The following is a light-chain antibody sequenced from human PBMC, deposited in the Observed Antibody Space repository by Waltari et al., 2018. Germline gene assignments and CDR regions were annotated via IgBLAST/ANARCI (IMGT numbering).Light chain of an antibody. CDR1: PSVLYSPNNKNY. Sequence: DIVMTQSPDSLAVSLGERATINFKSSPSVLYSPNNKNYLAWYQQKPGQPPQLLIYWASTRESGVPDRFSGSGSGTDFTLTISSLQAEDVAVYYCHQYANSPWTFGQGTKVEVK. CDR2: WAS. CDR3: HQYANSPWT. V-gene: IGKV4-1*01. J-gene: IGKJ1*01.